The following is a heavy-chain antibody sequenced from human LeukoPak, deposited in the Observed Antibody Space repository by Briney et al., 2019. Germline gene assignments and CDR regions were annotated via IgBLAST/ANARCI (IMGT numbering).Heavy chain of an antibody. J-gene: IGHJ5*01. Sequence: GESLKISCKGSGYRFTDYWIAWVRQMPGKGLEWMGIIYPGDPDSRYSPSFQGQVTFSADKSISTAYLQWSSLKASDTAMYYCARRSYCYSTSCYGYWFDSWGQGTLVTVSS. CDR3: ARRSYCYSTSCYGYWFDS. V-gene: IGHV5-51*01. CDR2: IYPGDPDS. D-gene: IGHD2-2*01. CDR1: GYRFTDYW.